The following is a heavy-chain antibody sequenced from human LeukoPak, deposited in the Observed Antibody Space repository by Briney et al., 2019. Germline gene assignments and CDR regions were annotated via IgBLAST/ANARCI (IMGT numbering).Heavy chain of an antibody. V-gene: IGHV3-21*01. CDR2: VSSRSTYI. Sequence: TAGGSLRLSCAASGFTFSPYTMNWVRQAPGKGLEWVSSVSSRSTYINYADSVKGRFTISRGDAKNSLYLQMNSLRAEDTAVYYCARGGGYCGGDCYGIDYWGQGTLVTVSS. CDR3: ARGGGYCGGDCYGIDY. CDR1: GFTFSPYT. D-gene: IGHD2-21*01. J-gene: IGHJ4*02.